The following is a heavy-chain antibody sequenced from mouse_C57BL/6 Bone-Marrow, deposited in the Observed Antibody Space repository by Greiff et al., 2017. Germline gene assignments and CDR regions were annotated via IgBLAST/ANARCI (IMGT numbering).Heavy chain of an antibody. CDR2: IYPVSGET. V-gene: IGHV1-11*01. D-gene: IGHD1-1*01. J-gene: IGHJ4*01. CDR3: GRGVDYYGSSPLAMDY. Sequence: QVPVKQSGAELASPGASVTLSCKASGYTFTDHIMNWVKKRPGQGLEWIGRIYPVSGETHYNQKFMGKATFSVARSSSPVYMVLKNLTSEDSAVYDCGRGVDYYGSSPLAMDYWGQGTSVTVSA. CDR1: GYTFTDHI.